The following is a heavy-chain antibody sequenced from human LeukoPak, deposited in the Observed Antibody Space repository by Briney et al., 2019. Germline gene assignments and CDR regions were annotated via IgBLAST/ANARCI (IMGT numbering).Heavy chain of an antibody. D-gene: IGHD6-6*01. Sequence: GRSLRLSCAASGFTFSSYAMHWVRQAPGKGLEWVAVISYDGSNKYYADSVKGRFTISRDNSKNTLYLQMNSLRAEDTAVYYCARRLGIAARRPLYYYYMDVWGKGTTVTVSS. V-gene: IGHV3-30-3*01. J-gene: IGHJ6*03. CDR3: ARRLGIAARRPLYYYYMDV. CDR1: GFTFSSYA. CDR2: ISYDGSNK.